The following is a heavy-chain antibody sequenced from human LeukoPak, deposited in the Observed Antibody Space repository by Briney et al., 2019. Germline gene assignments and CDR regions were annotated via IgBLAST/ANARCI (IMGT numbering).Heavy chain of an antibody. J-gene: IGHJ2*01. D-gene: IGHD6-13*01. CDR3: ARVYYSSSYDYWYFDL. CDR1: GGSISSYY. V-gene: IGHV4-59*01. Sequence: SETLSLTCTVSGGSISSYYWSWIRQPPGKGLEWIGYIYYSGTTNYNPSLKSRVTISVDTSKNQFSLKLSSVTAADTAVYYCARVYYSSSYDYWYFDLWGRGTLVTVSS. CDR2: IYYSGTT.